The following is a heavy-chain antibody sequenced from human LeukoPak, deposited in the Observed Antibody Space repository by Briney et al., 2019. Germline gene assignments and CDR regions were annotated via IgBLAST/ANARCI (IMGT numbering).Heavy chain of an antibody. Sequence: PGGSLRLSCAASGFTFSSYRMNWVRRAPGKGLEWVSSISSSSSYIYYADSVKGRFTISRDNAKKSLYLQMNSLRAEDTAVYYCARDNGNKYYFDYWGQGTLVTVSS. CDR3: ARDNGNKYYFDY. V-gene: IGHV3-21*04. CDR1: GFTFSSYR. D-gene: IGHD2-8*01. CDR2: ISSSSSYI. J-gene: IGHJ4*02.